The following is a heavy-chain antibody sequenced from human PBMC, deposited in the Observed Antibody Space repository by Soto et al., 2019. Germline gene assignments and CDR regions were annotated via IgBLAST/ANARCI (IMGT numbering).Heavy chain of an antibody. V-gene: IGHV4-39*01. Sequence: PSETLSLTCTVSGGSISSSSYYWGWIRQPPGKGLEWIGSIYYSGSTYYNPSLKSRVTISVDTSKNQFSLKLSSVIAADTVVFYCARRSEVVVARSWFDPWGQGTLVTVSS. CDR1: GGSISSSSYY. CDR3: ARRSEVVVARSWFDP. D-gene: IGHD2-15*01. J-gene: IGHJ5*02. CDR2: IYYSGST.